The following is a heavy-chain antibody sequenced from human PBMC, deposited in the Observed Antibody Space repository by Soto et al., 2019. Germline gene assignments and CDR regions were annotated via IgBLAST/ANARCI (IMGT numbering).Heavy chain of an antibody. V-gene: IGHV4-4*02. CDR1: RFSVTNNKY. Sequence: QAQLQESGPGLVRPSGTLSLTCTVSRFSVTNNKYWNWVRQSPGKALEWIGEIYHSGATYYNPSLIGRASISIDKAKNQISLYLASVTAAVTAVYYCARDSSYCTDGGCSIMRDAFDGWGQGTLVTVPS. J-gene: IGHJ3*01. CDR3: ARDSSYCTDGGCSIMRDAFDG. CDR2: IYHSGAT. D-gene: IGHD2-15*01.